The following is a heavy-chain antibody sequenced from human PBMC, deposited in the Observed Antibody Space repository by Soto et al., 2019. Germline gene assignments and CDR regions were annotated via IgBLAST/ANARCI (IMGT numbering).Heavy chain of an antibody. CDR2: INHSGSA. CDR1: GGSFSGYY. CDR3: ASGRVVVVAATILPFDD. D-gene: IGHD2-15*01. V-gene: IGHV4-34*01. Sequence: SETLSLTCAVYGGSFSGYYWSWIRQPPGKGLERIGEINHSGSANYNPSLKSRVTISVDTSKNQFSLKLSSVTAADTAVYYCASGRVVVVAATILPFDDWGQGTLVTVSS. J-gene: IGHJ4*02.